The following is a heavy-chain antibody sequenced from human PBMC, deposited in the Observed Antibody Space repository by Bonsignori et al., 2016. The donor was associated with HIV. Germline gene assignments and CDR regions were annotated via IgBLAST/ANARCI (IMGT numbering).Heavy chain of an antibody. CDR3: ARDCPGIAAAGPKDYYMDV. CDR2: INPNSGGT. D-gene: IGHD6-13*01. Sequence: WVRQAPGQGLEWMGWINPNSGGTNYAQKFQGRVTMTRDTSISTAYMELSRLRSDDTAVYYCARDCPGIAAAGPKDYYMDVWGKGTTVTVSS. J-gene: IGHJ6*03. V-gene: IGHV1-2*02.